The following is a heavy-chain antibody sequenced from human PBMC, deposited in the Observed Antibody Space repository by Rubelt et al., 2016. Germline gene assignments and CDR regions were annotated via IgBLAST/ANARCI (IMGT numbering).Heavy chain of an antibody. CDR1: GGSFSGYY. CDR2: INHSGST. CDR3: ARSEWELLGY. J-gene: IGHJ4*02. V-gene: IGHV4-34*01. Sequence: QVQLQESGPGLVKPSETLSLTCAVYGGSFSGYYWSWIRQPPGKGLEWIGEINHSGSTNYNPSLKSRVTISVDTSKNQFSLKLSSVTAADTAVYYCARSEWELLGYWGQGTLVTVSS. D-gene: IGHD1-26*01.